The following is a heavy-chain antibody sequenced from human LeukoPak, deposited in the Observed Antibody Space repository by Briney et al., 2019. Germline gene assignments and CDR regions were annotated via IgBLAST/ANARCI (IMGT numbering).Heavy chain of an antibody. CDR2: VKQDGSEK. CDR3: ATRYFDL. Sequence: GGSLRLSCAASGFTFSNYWMNWVRQAPGKGLEWVANVKQDGSEKYYVASVKGRFTISRDNAKNSLYLQMNSLRAEDTAVYYCATRYFDLWGRGTLVTVSS. V-gene: IGHV3-7*01. CDR1: GFTFSNYW. J-gene: IGHJ2*01.